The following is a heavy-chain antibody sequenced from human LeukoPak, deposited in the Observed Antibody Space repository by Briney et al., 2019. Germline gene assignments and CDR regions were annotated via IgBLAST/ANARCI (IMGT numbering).Heavy chain of an antibody. Sequence: GGSLRLSCAASGFAFSSYEMNWVRQAPGKGLEWVSYISSSDSIIYYAASVKGRFTTSRDNARNLLYLQMKSLRAEDTAVYYCARGLVDAYYFDYWGQGTLVTVSS. CDR1: GFAFSSYE. CDR3: ARGLVDAYYFDY. V-gene: IGHV3-48*03. CDR2: ISSSDSII. J-gene: IGHJ4*02. D-gene: IGHD3-10*01.